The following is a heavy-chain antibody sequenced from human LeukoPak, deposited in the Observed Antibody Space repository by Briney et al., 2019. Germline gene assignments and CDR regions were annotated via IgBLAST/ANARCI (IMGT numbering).Heavy chain of an antibody. CDR1: GYTFTTSY. CDR3: ARTRGYGYVDY. Sequence: ASVKVSCMASGYTFTTSYMHWVRQAPGQGRERMGLISSGDGTTNYVQTFQDRVTMRTETSASTVYLDLSSLRSEDTAVYYCARTRGYGYVDYWGQGTLVTVSS. V-gene: IGHV1-46*01. D-gene: IGHD2-15*01. J-gene: IGHJ4*02. CDR2: ISSGDGTT.